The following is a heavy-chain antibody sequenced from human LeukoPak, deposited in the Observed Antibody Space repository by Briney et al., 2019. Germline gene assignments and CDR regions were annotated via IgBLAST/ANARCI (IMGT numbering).Heavy chain of an antibody. D-gene: IGHD1-26*01. V-gene: IGHV3-74*01. J-gene: IGHJ4*02. CDR3: ARDTDGSLDY. CDR1: GFTFSSYW. CDR2: INTDGSST. Sequence: PGGSLRLSCAASGFTFSSYWMHWVRQAPGKGLVWVSRINTDGSSTSYADSLKGRFTISRDNPKNSLYLQMNSLRADDTAVYYCARDTDGSLDYWGQGILVTVAS.